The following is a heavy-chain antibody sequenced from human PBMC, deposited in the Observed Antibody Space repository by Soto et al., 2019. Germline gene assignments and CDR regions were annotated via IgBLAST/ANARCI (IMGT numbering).Heavy chain of an antibody. Sequence: EVQLVESGGGLVQPGGSLRLSCAASGFTFSNYWMSWVRQAPGKGLEWVANIKQDGSENYYVDSVKGRFTTSRDNTKNSFYLQMNSLRAEDTAVYYCARDHINGCNFDYWGRGTLVTVSS. CDR1: GFTFSNYW. CDR2: IKQDGSEN. CDR3: ARDHINGCNFDY. V-gene: IGHV3-7*01. D-gene: IGHD6-19*01. J-gene: IGHJ4*02.